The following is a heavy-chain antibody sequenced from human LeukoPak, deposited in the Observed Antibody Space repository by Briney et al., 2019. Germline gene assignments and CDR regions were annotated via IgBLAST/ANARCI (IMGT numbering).Heavy chain of an antibody. CDR3: ARDSQHLNFDY. Sequence: GGSLRLSCAASGFTFSNSWMSWVRQAPGKGLEWVANIKEDGGEKFYVDSVKGRFIISRDNAKNSLYLQMNSLRAEDTAVYYCARDSQHLNFDYWGQGTLVTVSS. V-gene: IGHV3-7*04. D-gene: IGHD3-3*02. J-gene: IGHJ4*02. CDR1: GFTFSNSW. CDR2: IKEDGGEK.